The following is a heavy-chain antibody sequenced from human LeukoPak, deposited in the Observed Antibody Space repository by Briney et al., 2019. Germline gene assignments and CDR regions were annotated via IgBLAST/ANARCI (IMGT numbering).Heavy chain of an antibody. J-gene: IGHJ4*02. CDR1: GFSFSSYA. CDR2: ISYDDSNK. CDR3: ARDGGWSFDY. Sequence: GGSLRLSCAASGFSFSSYAMHWVRQAPAQGPEFVAVISYDDSNKYYADSVKGRFTISIDNSKNTLYLQMKSLRAEDTAVYYCARDGGWSFDYWGQGPLVTVPS. D-gene: IGHD6-19*01. V-gene: IGHV3-30*01.